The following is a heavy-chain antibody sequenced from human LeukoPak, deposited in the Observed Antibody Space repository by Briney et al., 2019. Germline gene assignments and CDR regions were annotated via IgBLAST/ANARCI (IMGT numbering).Heavy chain of an antibody. CDR2: LSYDGSDK. Sequence: GGSLRLSCAASGFTFSNYAMHWARQAPGKGLEWVTSLSYDGSDKFYADSVKGRFTISRDNSKSTLYLQVNSLRVGDTAVYYCARDSYQCSGGSCYGGFFDFWGQGTLVTVSS. V-gene: IGHV3-30*04. J-gene: IGHJ4*02. CDR3: ARDSYQCSGGSCYGGFFDF. D-gene: IGHD2-15*01. CDR1: GFTFSNYA.